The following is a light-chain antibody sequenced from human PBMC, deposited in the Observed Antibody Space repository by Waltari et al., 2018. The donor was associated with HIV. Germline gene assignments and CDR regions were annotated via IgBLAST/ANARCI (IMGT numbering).Light chain of an antibody. Sequence: QSALTQPASVSGSFGQSIPISCTGITSDVGRYNLFSWYQYHPGKAPKLIIYEVSKRPSGVSNRFSGSKSGNTASLTVSGLQAEDEAHYYCCSYARSGIPFGGGTKLTVL. CDR1: TSDVGRYNL. V-gene: IGLV2-23*02. J-gene: IGLJ2*01. CDR3: CSYARSGIP. CDR2: EVS.